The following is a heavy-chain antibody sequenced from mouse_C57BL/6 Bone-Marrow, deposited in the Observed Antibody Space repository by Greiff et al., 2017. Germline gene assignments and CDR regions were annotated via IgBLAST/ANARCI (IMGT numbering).Heavy chain of an antibody. CDR2: IYPGNSDT. J-gene: IGHJ4*01. D-gene: IGHD2-10*02. CDR1: GYTFTSYW. CDR3: TRPLDLLYAMDY. Sequence: VQLQQSGTVLARPGASVKMSCKTSGYTFTSYWMHWVKQRPGQGLEWIGAIYPGNSDTSYNQKFKGKAKLIAVTSASTAYMELSSLTNEDSAVYYCTRPLDLLYAMDYWGQGTSVTVSS. V-gene: IGHV1-5*01.